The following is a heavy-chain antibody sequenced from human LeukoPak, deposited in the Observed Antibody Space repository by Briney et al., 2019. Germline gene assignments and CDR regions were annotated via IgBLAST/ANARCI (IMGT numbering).Heavy chain of an antibody. CDR2: ISYDGSNK. J-gene: IGHJ4*02. CDR1: GFTFSSYA. V-gene: IGHV3-30*04. CDR3: ARDSLPYYYDSSGYNY. D-gene: IGHD3-22*01. Sequence: GGSLRLSCAASGFTFSSYAMHWVRQAPGKGLEWVVVISYDGSNKYYADSVKGRFTISRDNSKNTLYLQMNSLRAEDTAVYYCARDSLPYYYDSSGYNYWGQGTLVTVSS.